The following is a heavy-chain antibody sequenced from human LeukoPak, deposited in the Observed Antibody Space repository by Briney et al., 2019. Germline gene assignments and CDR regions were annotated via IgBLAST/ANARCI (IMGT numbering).Heavy chain of an antibody. Sequence: KTSETLSLTCTVSGGSISSGDYYWSWIRQPPGKGLEWIGYISSRGRTYYKPSLKSRITVSIDTAKNQFSLKVSSVTAADTAVYYCARGQYGSGIVYWGQGTLVTVSS. CDR1: GGSISSGDYY. J-gene: IGHJ4*02. CDR2: ISSRGRT. D-gene: IGHD3-10*01. V-gene: IGHV4-30-4*01. CDR3: ARGQYGSGIVY.